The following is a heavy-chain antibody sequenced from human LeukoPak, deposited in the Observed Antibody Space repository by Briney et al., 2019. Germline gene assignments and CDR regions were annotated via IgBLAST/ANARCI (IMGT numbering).Heavy chain of an antibody. J-gene: IGHJ4*02. Sequence: GASVKVSCKASGYIFTHLYIHWVRQAPGQGLEWMGWMNPNSGNTGYAQKFQGRVTMTRNTSISTAYMELSSLRSEDTAVYYCARVGSGQAGEVDYWGQGTLVTVSS. CDR3: ARVGSGQAGEVDY. CDR2: MNPNSGNT. CDR1: GYIFTHLY. D-gene: IGHD3-10*01. V-gene: IGHV1-8*02.